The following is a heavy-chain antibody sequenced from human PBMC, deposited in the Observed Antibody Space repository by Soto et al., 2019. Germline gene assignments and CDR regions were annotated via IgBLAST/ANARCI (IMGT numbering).Heavy chain of an antibody. CDR3: ARSAGWSGVQS. D-gene: IGHD3-10*01. CDR2: VFHTGST. Sequence: QVQLQESGPGLVKPSGTLPLTCAVSGDSVSSPYYWCWVRQPPGKGLEWIGEVFHTGSTSYNPSPRSRGAISMDTAINQFSLNLSSAPAADTGVYFFARSAGWSGVQSWGPGTLVIVSS. V-gene: IGHV4-4*02. J-gene: IGHJ5*02. CDR1: GDSVSSPYY.